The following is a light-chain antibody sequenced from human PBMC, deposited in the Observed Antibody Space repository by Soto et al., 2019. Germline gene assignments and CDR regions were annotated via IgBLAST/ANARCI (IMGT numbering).Light chain of an antibody. Sequence: DFQMTQSPSTLSASVGDRVTITCRASQSIHSWLARYQQKPGKAPKLLIYKASTLKSGVPSRFSGSGSGTEFTLTISSLQPDDFAAYYCQHYNSYSEAFGQGTKVDIK. CDR3: QHYNSYSEA. CDR1: QSIHSW. J-gene: IGKJ1*01. CDR2: KAS. V-gene: IGKV1-5*03.